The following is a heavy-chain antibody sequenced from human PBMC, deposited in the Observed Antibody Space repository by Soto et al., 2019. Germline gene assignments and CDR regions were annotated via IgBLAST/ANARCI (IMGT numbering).Heavy chain of an antibody. J-gene: IGHJ4*02. D-gene: IGHD3-16*01. Sequence: QVQLVQSGAEVKKPGASVKVSCKASGYTFNNFGISWVRQAPGQGLEWMGWISAYNGNTNYAQNFQGRVTMTTDTATCTAYMELRSLSSADTAVYYWARGGTPLDYWGQGTLVTVSS. CDR2: ISAYNGNT. CDR1: GYTFNNFG. V-gene: IGHV1-18*01. CDR3: ARGGTPLDY.